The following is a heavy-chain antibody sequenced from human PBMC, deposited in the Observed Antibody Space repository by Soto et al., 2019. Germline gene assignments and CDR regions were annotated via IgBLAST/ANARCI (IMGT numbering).Heavy chain of an antibody. V-gene: IGHV4-31*03. CDR1: GGSISSGGYY. D-gene: IGHD2-21*02. CDR3: ARAYCGGDCYSPSELDY. Sequence: SETLSLTCTVSGGSISSGGYYWSWIRQHPGKGLEWIGYIYYSGSTYYNPSLKSRVTISVDTSKNQFSLKLSSVTAADTAVYYCARAYCGGDCYSPSELDYWGQGTLVTVSS. J-gene: IGHJ4*02. CDR2: IYYSGST.